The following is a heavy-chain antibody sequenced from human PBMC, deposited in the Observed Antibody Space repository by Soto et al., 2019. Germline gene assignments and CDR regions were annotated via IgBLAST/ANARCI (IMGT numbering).Heavy chain of an antibody. D-gene: IGHD1-26*01. CDR3: ARDQAIGGSSY. V-gene: IGHV4-31*03. CDR1: GGSISSGSYY. J-gene: IGHJ4*02. Sequence: QVQLQESGPGLVKPSQTLSLTCTVSGGSISSGSYYWSWIRQHPGKGLEWIGYIYYNEGTYYNPSLKSRFTISVDTSKNWFSLKLSSVTAADTAVYYCARDQAIGGSSYWGQGTLVTVSS. CDR2: IYYNEGT.